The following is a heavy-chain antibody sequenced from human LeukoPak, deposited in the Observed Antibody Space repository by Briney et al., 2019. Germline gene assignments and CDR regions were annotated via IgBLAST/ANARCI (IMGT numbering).Heavy chain of an antibody. J-gene: IGHJ4*02. CDR3: ARAPSVDTAMDY. Sequence: GGSLRLFCAASGFTFSTCAMLWVRGSPGKGLEYFSTISSNGGSTYDANSVKRRFTISRDNYKNPLYLQMGSLRAEDMAVYYCARAPSVDTAMDYWGQGTLVTVSS. V-gene: IGHV3-64*01. CDR1: GFTFSTCA. CDR2: ISSNGGST. D-gene: IGHD5-18*01.